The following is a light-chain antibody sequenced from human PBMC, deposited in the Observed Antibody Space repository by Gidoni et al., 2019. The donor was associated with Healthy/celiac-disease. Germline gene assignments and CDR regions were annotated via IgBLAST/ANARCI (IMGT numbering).Light chain of an antibody. CDR2: EDS. CDR3: YSTDSSGNHWV. CDR1: ALPNKY. J-gene: IGLJ3*02. Sequence: SYELTQPPPVSVSPGQTARITCSGDALPNKYPYWYHQKSGQAPVLVIYEDSKRPSGIPERFSGSSSGTMATLTISGAQVEDEADYYCYSTDSSGNHWVFGGGTKLTVL. V-gene: IGLV3-10*01.